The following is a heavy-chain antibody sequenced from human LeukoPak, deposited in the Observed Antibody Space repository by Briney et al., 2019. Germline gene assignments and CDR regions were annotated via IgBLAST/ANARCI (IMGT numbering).Heavy chain of an antibody. Sequence: PGGSLRLSCAASGFTFSSYAMHWVRQAPGNGLEWVAVISYDGSNKYYADSVKGRFTISRDNSKNTPYLQMNSLRAEDTAVYYCARGDVLYYDSSGHYDYWGQGTLVTVSS. CDR3: ARGDVLYYDSSGHYDY. CDR1: GFTFSSYA. J-gene: IGHJ4*02. D-gene: IGHD3-22*01. V-gene: IGHV3-30-3*01. CDR2: ISYDGSNK.